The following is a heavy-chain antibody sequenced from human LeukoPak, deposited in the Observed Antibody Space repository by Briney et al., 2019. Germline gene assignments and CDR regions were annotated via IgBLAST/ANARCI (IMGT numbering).Heavy chain of an antibody. CDR2: INAGNGNT. CDR3: ARSDIVVVPAAITWFDP. D-gene: IGHD2-2*01. Sequence: GASVKVSCKASGYTFTSYAMHWGRQAPGQRLEWMGWINAGNGNTKYSQKFQGRVTITRDTSASTAYMELSSLRSEDTAVYYCARSDIVVVPAAITWFDPWGQGTLVTVSS. CDR1: GYTFTSYA. V-gene: IGHV1-3*01. J-gene: IGHJ5*02.